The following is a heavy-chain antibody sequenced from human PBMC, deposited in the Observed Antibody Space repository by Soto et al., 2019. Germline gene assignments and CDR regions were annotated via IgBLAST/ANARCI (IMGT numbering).Heavy chain of an antibody. CDR2: INYRAST. CDR3: ARGPLVFGFWFDP. Sequence: QVQLQESGPGLVKPSQTLSLTCTVSGGSISSGDYYWSWIRQPPGKGLEWIGYINYRASTYYNPSLKSRIIISVDTSKNQFSLKLNSVTAADTAVYFCARGPLVFGFWFDPWPGNPGHRLL. CDR1: GGSISSGDYY. V-gene: IGHV4-30-4*01. D-gene: IGHD3-3*01. J-gene: IGHJ5*02.